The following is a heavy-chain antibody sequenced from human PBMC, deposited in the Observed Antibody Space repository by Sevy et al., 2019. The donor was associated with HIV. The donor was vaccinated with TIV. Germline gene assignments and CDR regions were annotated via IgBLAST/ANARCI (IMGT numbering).Heavy chain of an antibody. D-gene: IGHD5-18*01. V-gene: IGHV3-49*04. CDR2: IRSKFYGGTA. Sequence: GGSLRLSCTASGFTFSDYAMTWVRQAPGKGLEWVSFIRSKFYGGTAEYAASVKGRFSISRDDSKNIAYLQMNSLKTDDTGVHYCIRDGRGYSRPFDYWGQGTLVTVSS. CDR3: IRDGRGYSRPFDY. J-gene: IGHJ4*02. CDR1: GFTFSDYA.